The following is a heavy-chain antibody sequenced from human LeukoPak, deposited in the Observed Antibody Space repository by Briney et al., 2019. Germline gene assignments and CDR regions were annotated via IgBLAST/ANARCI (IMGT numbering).Heavy chain of an antibody. CDR3: TRVGYIDEGIDY. CDR1: GFTFSSYW. D-gene: IGHD5-24*01. CDR2: IKQDGSEK. J-gene: IGHJ4*02. V-gene: IGHV3-7*04. Sequence: GGSLRLSCAASGFTFSSYWMSWVRQAPGKGLEWVANIKQDGSEKSYVDSVKGRFTISRDNAKNSLYLQMNSLRAEDTAIYYCTRVGYIDEGIDYWGQGTLVTVSS.